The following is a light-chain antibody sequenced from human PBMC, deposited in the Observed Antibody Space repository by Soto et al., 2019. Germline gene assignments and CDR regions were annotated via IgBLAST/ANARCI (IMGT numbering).Light chain of an antibody. V-gene: IGLV4-69*01. J-gene: IGLJ3*02. CDR2: LNSDGSH. CDR3: QTWGTGFWV. Sequence: QLVLTQSPSASASLGASVKLTCTLSCGYSSYAIAWHQQQPEKGPRYLMILNSDGSHNKGDGVPDRFSGSSSGAERYLTISSHQSEDEADYYCQTWGTGFWVFGGGPKLTVL. CDR1: CGYSSYA.